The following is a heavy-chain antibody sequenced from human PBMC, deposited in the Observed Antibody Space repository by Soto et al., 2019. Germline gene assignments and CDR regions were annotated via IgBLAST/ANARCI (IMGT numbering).Heavy chain of an antibody. CDR2: TDHSGSA. CDR1: GGSFSGYY. CDR3: ARGFHSRSPRIHYYYCGMDV. V-gene: IGHV4-34*01. J-gene: IGHJ6*02. D-gene: IGHD6-13*01. Sequence: SETLSLTCTVYGGSFSGYYWTWILQPPGKGLEWIGETDHSGSANYNPSLKSRVIISVDSSKGQVSLNLNSVTAADTAVYYCARGFHSRSPRIHYYYCGMDVWGQGTTVTVSS.